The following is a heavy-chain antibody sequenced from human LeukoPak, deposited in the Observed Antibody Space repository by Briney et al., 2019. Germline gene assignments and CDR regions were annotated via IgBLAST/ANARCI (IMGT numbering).Heavy chain of an antibody. J-gene: IGHJ4*02. V-gene: IGHV3-21*01. CDR2: ISSSSSYI. D-gene: IGHD6-6*01. CDR3: ARDRSANSRVYYFDY. Sequence: GGSLRLSCAASGFTFSSYSMNWVRQAPGKGLEWVSSISSSSSYIYYADSVKGRFTISRDNSKNTLFLQMNSLRAEDTAVYYCARDRSANSRVYYFDYWGQGTLVTVSS. CDR1: GFTFSSYS.